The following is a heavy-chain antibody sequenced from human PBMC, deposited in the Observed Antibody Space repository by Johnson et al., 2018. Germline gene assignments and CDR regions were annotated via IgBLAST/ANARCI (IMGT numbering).Heavy chain of an antibody. D-gene: IGHD5-18*01. CDR1: GFTFSSYV. CDR3: ARARSWGIQLYYYYYGMDV. Sequence: QVQLVQSGGGVVQPGRSLRLSCAASGFTFSSYVMHWVRQAPGKGLEWVAVIWYDGSNKYYADSVKGRFTISRENSKNTLYLQMNSMRAEDTAVYYCARARSWGIQLYYYYYGMDVWGQGTTVTVSS. J-gene: IGHJ6*02. CDR2: IWYDGSNK. V-gene: IGHV3-33*01.